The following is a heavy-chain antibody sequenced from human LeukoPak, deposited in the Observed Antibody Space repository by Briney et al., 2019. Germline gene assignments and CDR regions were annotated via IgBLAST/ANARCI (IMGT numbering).Heavy chain of an antibody. D-gene: IGHD1-26*01. CDR2: ISGSGGST. J-gene: IGHJ4*02. Sequence: GGSLRLSFAASGFTFSSYAMSWVRQAPGKGLEWVSAISGSGGSTYYADSVKGRFTISRDNSKNTLYLQMNSLRAEDTAVYYCAKDWEWELLGGPKNYWGQGTLVTVSS. CDR3: AKDWEWELLGGPKNY. CDR1: GFTFSSYA. V-gene: IGHV3-23*01.